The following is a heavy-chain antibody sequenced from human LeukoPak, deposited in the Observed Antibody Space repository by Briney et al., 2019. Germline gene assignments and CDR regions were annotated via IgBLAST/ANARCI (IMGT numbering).Heavy chain of an antibody. Sequence: ASVKVSCKASGYIFTDYYMHWVRQAPGQELGWMGRINPNSGGTNYAQKFQGRVTMTEDTSTDTAYMELSSLRSEDTAVYYCATQLSSGWPLRHLPFDYWGQGTLVTVSS. CDR1: GYIFTDYY. J-gene: IGHJ4*02. D-gene: IGHD3-22*01. V-gene: IGHV1/OR15-1*04. CDR3: ATQLSSGWPLRHLPFDY. CDR2: INPNSGGT.